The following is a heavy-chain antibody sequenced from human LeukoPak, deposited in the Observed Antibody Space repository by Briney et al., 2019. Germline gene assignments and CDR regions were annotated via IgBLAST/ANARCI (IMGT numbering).Heavy chain of an antibody. CDR3: ARDARFYDSSGYYAFDI. CDR1: GGSISPYH. Sequence: SETLSLTCTVSGGSISPYHWSWVRQTPGKGLEWIGYIYHSGSTNYNPSLKSRVTISVEKSKNQFSLKLSSVTAADTAVYYCARDARFYDSSGYYAFDIWGQGTMVTVSS. J-gene: IGHJ3*02. D-gene: IGHD3-22*01. V-gene: IGHV4-59*01. CDR2: IYHSGST.